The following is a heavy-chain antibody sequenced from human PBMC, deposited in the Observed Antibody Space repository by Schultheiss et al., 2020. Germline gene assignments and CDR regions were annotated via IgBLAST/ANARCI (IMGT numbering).Heavy chain of an antibody. CDR2: IDSTGST. V-gene: IGHV4-59*01. J-gene: IGHJ4*02. D-gene: IGHD3-10*01. Sequence: SETLSLTCTVSGGSISNVYWNWIRQPPGKGLEWIAYIDSTGSTNYNPSLKSRITISLDTSTNQFSLKLTSVTAADTAVYYCARAYYGSGINYWGQGTLVTVYS. CDR3: ARAYYGSGINY. CDR1: GGSISNVY.